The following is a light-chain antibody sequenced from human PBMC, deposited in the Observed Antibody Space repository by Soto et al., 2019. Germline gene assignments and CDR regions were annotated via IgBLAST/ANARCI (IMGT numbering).Light chain of an antibody. CDR1: QSVSSY. CDR2: DAS. J-gene: IGKJ4*01. Sequence: EIALTQSPGTLSLSPGERATLSCRASQSVSSYLAWYQQKPGQAPRLLIYDASNRATGIPARFSGSGSGTEFTLTISSLQSEDFAVYYCQQYNNWPLTFGGGTKVDIK. V-gene: IGKV3D-15*01. CDR3: QQYNNWPLT.